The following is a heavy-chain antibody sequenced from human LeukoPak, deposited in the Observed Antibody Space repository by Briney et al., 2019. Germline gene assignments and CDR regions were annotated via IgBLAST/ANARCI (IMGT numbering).Heavy chain of an antibody. CDR3: ALIPRGIAVPGTDL. V-gene: IGHV4-4*02. CDR1: GASISSSNW. J-gene: IGHJ5*02. Sequence: SETLSLTCAVSGASISSSNWWSWVRPPPGRGLEWIGEIYHSGGTNYTPSLKSRVTTSIDRSKNQFSLKLSSVTAADTAVYYCALIPRGIAVPGTDLWGQGTLVTVSS. D-gene: IGHD6-19*01. CDR2: IYHSGGT.